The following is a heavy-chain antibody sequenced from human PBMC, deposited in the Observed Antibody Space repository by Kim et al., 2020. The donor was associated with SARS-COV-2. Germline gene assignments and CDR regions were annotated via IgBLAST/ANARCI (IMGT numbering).Heavy chain of an antibody. J-gene: IGHJ6*02. V-gene: IGHV1-46*01. CDR3: ARDLEWGSTVTTYYYYYGMDV. CDR1: GYTFTSYY. D-gene: IGHD4-17*01. CDR2: INPSGGST. Sequence: ASVKVSCKASGYTFTSYYMHWVRQAPGQGLEWMGIINPSGGSTSYAQKFQGRVTMTRDTSTSTVYMELSSLRSEDTAVYYCARDLEWGSTVTTYYYYYGMDVWGQGTTVTVSS.